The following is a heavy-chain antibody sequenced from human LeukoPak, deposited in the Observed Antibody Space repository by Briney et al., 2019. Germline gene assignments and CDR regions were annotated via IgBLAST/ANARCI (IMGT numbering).Heavy chain of an antibody. CDR2: IKQDGIEK. D-gene: IGHD3-10*01. V-gene: IGHV3-7*01. Sequence: GGSLRLSCAASGSTFSSYWMDWVRQVPGKGLEWVANIKQDGIEKYFVGSVKGRFAISRDNAKNSLYLQMNSLRVEDTAVYYCAREGMVRGVPDAFDLWGQGTMVTVSS. J-gene: IGHJ3*01. CDR3: AREGMVRGVPDAFDL. CDR1: GSTFSSYW.